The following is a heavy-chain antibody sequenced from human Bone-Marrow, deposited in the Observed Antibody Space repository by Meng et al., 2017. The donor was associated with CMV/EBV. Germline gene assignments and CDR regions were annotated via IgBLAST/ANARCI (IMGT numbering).Heavy chain of an antibody. V-gene: IGHV4-34*01. CDR1: GGSFSGYY. CDR2: INHSGST. Sequence: QVKLTQWGAGLLKPSETLPLPCAVYGGSFSGYYWSWIRQPPGKGLEWIGEINHSGSTNYNPSLKSRVTISVDTSKNQFSLKLSSVTAADTAVYYCAREGHNSSGWSRWGQGTLVTVSS. J-gene: IGHJ4*02. D-gene: IGHD6-19*01. CDR3: AREGHNSSGWSR.